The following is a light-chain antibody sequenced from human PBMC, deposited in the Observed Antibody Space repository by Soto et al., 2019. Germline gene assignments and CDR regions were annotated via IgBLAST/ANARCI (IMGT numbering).Light chain of an antibody. CDR3: SSYRSTNTFV. CDR1: TSDVGNYDS. CDR2: DVN. Sequence: QSALTQPASVSGSPGQSITISCTGTTSDVGNYDSVSWYQQSPGKAPKLMIFDVNNRRSGVSNRFSGSKSGNTASLTISGLQAEDEADYYCSSYRSTNTFVFGTGTKLTVL. V-gene: IGLV2-14*03. J-gene: IGLJ1*01.